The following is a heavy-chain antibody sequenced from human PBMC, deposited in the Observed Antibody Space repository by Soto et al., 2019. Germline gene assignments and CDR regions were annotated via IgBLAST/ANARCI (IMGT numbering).Heavy chain of an antibody. CDR3: ARDDRYSGNGMDV. Sequence: QVQLVESGGGVVQPGRSLRLSCAASGFTFSNYGMHWVRQAPGKRLEWVAVILNDGSNRYHADSVKDRFTISRDNSKNTLYLQMNSLRAEDTVVYYCARDDRYSGNGMDVWGQGTTVTVS. CDR2: ILNDGSNR. J-gene: IGHJ6*02. D-gene: IGHD3-10*01. CDR1: GFTFSNYG. V-gene: IGHV3-33*01.